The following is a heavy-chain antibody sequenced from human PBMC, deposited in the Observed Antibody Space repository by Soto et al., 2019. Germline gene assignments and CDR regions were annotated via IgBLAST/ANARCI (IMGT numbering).Heavy chain of an antibody. CDR1: GFTFSSYS. CDR3: ASGGSYYTYNWFDP. Sequence: VGSLRLSCAASGFTFSSYSMNWVRQAPGKGLEWVSYISSSSSTIYYADSVKGRFTISRDNAKNSLYLQMNSLRDEDTAVYYCASGGSYYTYNWFDPWGQGTLVTVSS. D-gene: IGHD1-26*01. V-gene: IGHV3-48*02. J-gene: IGHJ5*02. CDR2: ISSSSSTI.